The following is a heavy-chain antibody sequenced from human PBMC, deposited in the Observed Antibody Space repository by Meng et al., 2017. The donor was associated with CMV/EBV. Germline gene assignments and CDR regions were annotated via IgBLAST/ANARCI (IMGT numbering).Heavy chain of an antibody. CDR2: IDTDGTVT. D-gene: IGHD1-14*01. CDR1: GFTFSDYW. CDR3: VRDLVGNRDS. J-gene: IGHJ5*01. V-gene: IGHV3-74*03. Sequence: GQVEGAGGGLVRPGGSLRTSCADSGFTFSDYWMHWVRQAPGEGPVWVSRIDTDGTVTSYAESVRGRFTISRDNSKNTLYLQMNDLRAGDSGVYYCVRDLVGNRDSWGHGTLVTVSS.